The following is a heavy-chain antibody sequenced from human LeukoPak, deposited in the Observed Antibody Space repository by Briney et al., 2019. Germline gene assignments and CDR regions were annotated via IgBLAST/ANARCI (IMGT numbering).Heavy chain of an antibody. Sequence: GGSLRLSCAASGFTFSSYAMSWVRQAPGKGLEWVSAISGSGGSTYYADSVKGRFTISRDTSKNSLYLQMNSLRAEDTAVYYCAKVAGRGYCSSTSCSSRWFDPWGQGTLVTVST. CDR1: GFTFSSYA. CDR2: ISGSGGST. CDR3: AKVAGRGYCSSTSCSSRWFDP. V-gene: IGHV3-23*01. D-gene: IGHD2-2*01. J-gene: IGHJ5*02.